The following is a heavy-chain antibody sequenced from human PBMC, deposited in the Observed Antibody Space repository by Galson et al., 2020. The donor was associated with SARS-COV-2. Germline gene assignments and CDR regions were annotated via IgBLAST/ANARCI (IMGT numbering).Heavy chain of an antibody. D-gene: IGHD3-22*01. CDR1: GFTVSSNY. J-gene: IGHJ3*02. V-gene: IGHV3-53*04. CDR3: ARGRGYYDNPIDI. Sequence: TGGSLRLSCAASGFTVSSNYMSWVRQAPGKGLEWVSVIYSGGSTYYADSVKGRFTISRHNSKNTLYLQMNSLRAEDTAVYYCARGRGYYDNPIDIWGQGTMVTVSS. CDR2: IYSGGST.